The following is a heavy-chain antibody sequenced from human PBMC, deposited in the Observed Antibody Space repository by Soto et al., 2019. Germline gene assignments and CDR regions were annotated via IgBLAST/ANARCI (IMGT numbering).Heavy chain of an antibody. Sequence: ASVKVSCTSSGYTFTSYGINWVRQSPGQGLEWMGWISAYNGNTNYAQKLQGRVTMTTDTSTSTAYMELRSLRSDDTTVYYCARGTGTSFYYYYATDVWGQGTTVTVSS. J-gene: IGHJ6*02. CDR3: ARGTGTSFYYYYATDV. V-gene: IGHV1-18*01. CDR2: ISAYNGNT. CDR1: GYTFTSYG. D-gene: IGHD1-7*01.